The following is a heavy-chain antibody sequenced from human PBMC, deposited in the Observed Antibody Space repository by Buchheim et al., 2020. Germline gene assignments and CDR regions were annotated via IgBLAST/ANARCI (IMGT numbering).Heavy chain of an antibody. D-gene: IGHD2-2*01. CDR3: ARSYCSSARCYFQYFDS. V-gene: IGHV4-59*01. Sequence: QVQLQESGPGLVKPSETLSLTCTVSGGSISSYYWSWIRQPPGKGLEWIGYIYYSGSTNYNPSLQSRVTITVDTSKNQFSLKLSSVSAADTAVYYCARSYCSSARCYFQYFDSWGQG. CDR1: GGSISSYY. J-gene: IGHJ4*02. CDR2: IYYSGST.